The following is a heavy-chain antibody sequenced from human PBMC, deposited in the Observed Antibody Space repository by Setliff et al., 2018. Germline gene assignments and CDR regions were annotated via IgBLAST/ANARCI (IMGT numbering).Heavy chain of an antibody. Sequence: PSETLSLTCAVYGGSISSSSYYWGWIRQPPGKGLEWIGSTYYSGSTYYNPSLKSRVTISVDTSKNQFSLKLSSVTAADTAVYYCAREGSIAAAPFDFDYWGQGTLVTVSS. D-gene: IGHD6-13*01. V-gene: IGHV4-39*02. J-gene: IGHJ4*02. CDR3: AREGSIAAAPFDFDY. CDR1: GGSISSSSYY. CDR2: TYYSGST.